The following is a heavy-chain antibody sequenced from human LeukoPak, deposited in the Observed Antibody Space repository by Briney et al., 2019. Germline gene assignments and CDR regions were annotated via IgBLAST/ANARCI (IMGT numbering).Heavy chain of an antibody. Sequence: SETLSLTCAVYGGSFSCYYWSWIRQPPGKGLEWIGEINHSGGTNYNPSLKSRVTISVDTSKNQFSLKLSSVTAADTAVYHCAREVDVWGKGTTVTVSS. J-gene: IGHJ6*04. CDR2: INHSGGT. CDR1: GGSFSCYY. V-gene: IGHV4-34*01. CDR3: AREVDV.